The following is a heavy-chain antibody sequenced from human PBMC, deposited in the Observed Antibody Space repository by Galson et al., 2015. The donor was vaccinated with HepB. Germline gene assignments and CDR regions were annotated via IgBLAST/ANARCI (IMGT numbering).Heavy chain of an antibody. V-gene: IGHV3-64*01. J-gene: IGHJ3*02. CDR1: GFTFSSYA. CDR2: ISSNGGST. Sequence: SLRLSCAASGFTFSSYAMHWVRQAPGKGLEYVSAISSNGGSTYYANSVKGRFTISRDNSKNTLYLQMGSLRAEDTAVYYCVKDKAIVGAMGAFDIWGQGTMVTVSS. D-gene: IGHD1-26*01. CDR3: VKDKAIVGAMGAFDI.